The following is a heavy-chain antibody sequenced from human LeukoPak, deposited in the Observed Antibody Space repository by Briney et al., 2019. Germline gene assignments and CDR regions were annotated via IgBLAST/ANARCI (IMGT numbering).Heavy chain of an antibody. CDR1: GFTVSSNY. J-gene: IGHJ4*02. Sequence: GGSLRLSCAASGFTVSSNYMSWVRQAPGKGLEWVSVIYSGGSTYYADSVKGRFTISRDNSKNTLYLQMKSLRAEDTAVYYCAKDPDCTSGICYTFFDYWGQGTLVTVSS. V-gene: IGHV3-53*01. CDR3: AKDPDCTSGICYTFFDY. CDR2: IYSGGST. D-gene: IGHD2-8*01.